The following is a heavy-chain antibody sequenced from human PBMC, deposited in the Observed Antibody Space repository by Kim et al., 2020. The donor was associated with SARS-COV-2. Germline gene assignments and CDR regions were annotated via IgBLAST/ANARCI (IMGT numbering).Heavy chain of an antibody. CDR2: ISGSGGST. D-gene: IGHD3-10*01. J-gene: IGHJ4*02. Sequence: GGSLRLSCAASGFTFSSYAMSWVRQAPGKGLEWVSAISGSGGSTYYADSVKGRFTISRDNSKNTLYLQMNSLRAEDTAVYYCAKVREPRRVGTLWFGESAKYYFDYWGQGTLVTVSS. CDR1: GFTFSSYA. V-gene: IGHV3-23*01. CDR3: AKVREPRRVGTLWFGESAKYYFDY.